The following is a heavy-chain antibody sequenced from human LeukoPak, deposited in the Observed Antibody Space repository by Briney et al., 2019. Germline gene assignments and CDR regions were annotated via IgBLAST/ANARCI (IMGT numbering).Heavy chain of an antibody. CDR2: IYPGDSDT. J-gene: IGHJ6*02. Sequence: GESLKISCKGSGYSFTSYWISWVRQMPGKGLEWMGIIYPGDSDTRYSPSFQGQVTISADKSISTAYLQWSSLKASDTAMYYCARLSPGGFGELSTYYYGMDVWGQGTTVTVSS. D-gene: IGHD3-10*01. CDR1: GYSFTSYW. CDR3: ARLSPGGFGELSTYYYGMDV. V-gene: IGHV5-51*01.